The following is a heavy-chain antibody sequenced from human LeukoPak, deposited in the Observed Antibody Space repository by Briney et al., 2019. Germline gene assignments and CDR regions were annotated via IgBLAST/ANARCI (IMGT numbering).Heavy chain of an antibody. J-gene: IGHJ4*02. D-gene: IGHD3-22*01. V-gene: IGHV4-59*08. CDR3: ARLRNYDNSGYYPFDY. CDR1: GGSISGYY. Sequence: SETLSLTCTVSGGSISGYYWSWIRQPPGKGLEWIGYIYCSGGTNYNPSLKSRVTISVDTSKNQFSLKLSSVTAADTAVYYCARLRNYDNSGYYPFDYWGQGTLVTVSS. CDR2: IYCSGGT.